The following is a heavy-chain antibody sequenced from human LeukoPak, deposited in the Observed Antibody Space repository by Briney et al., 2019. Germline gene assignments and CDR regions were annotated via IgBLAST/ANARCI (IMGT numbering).Heavy chain of an antibody. CDR1: GGTFSSYA. CDR2: IIPILGIA. V-gene: IGHV1-69*04. J-gene: IGHJ4*02. CDR3: APTLKAGMGSGDY. D-gene: IGHD6-13*01. Sequence: SVKVSCKASGGTFSSYAISWVRQAPGQGLEWMGRIIPILGIANYAQKFQGRVTITADKSTSTAYMELSSLRSEDTAVYYCAPTLKAGMGSGDYWGQGTLVTVSS.